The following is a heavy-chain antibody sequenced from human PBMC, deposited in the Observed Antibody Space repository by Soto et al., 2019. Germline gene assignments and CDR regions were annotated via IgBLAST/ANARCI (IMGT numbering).Heavy chain of an antibody. V-gene: IGHV3-21*01. CDR2: ISSSSSYI. J-gene: IGHJ4*02. D-gene: IGHD6-19*01. Sequence: GGSLRLSCAASGFTFSSYSMNWVRQAPGKGLEWASSISSSSSYIYYADSVKGRFTISRDNAKNSLYLQMNSLRAEDTAVYYCAREGIAVAGKSFDYWGQGTLVTVS. CDR1: GFTFSSYS. CDR3: AREGIAVAGKSFDY.